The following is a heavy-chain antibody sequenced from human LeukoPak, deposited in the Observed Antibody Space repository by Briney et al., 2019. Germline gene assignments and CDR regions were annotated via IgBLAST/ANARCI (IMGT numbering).Heavy chain of an antibody. CDR3: ARHGGGMYSSSWYRPLAGWFDP. D-gene: IGHD6-13*01. Sequence: SETLSLTCTVSGGSISSYYWSWIRQPAGKGLEWIGRIYTSGSTNYNPSLKSRVTISVDTSKNQFSLKLSSVTAADTAVYYCARHGGGMYSSSWYRPLAGWFDPWGQGTLVTVSS. V-gene: IGHV4-4*07. CDR1: GGSISSYY. J-gene: IGHJ5*02. CDR2: IYTSGST.